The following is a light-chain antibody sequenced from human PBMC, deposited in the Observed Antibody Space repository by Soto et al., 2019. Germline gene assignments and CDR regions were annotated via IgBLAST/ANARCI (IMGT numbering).Light chain of an antibody. CDR2: GAS. CDR1: QSVSSGY. V-gene: IGKV3-20*01. J-gene: IGKJ1*01. Sequence: EIVLTQSPGTLSLSPGDGATLSCRASQSVSSGYLAWYQQKPGQAPRLLIYGASRRATGIPDRFSGSGSGTDFTLSISRLEPEDFAVYWCQHYGNSPTFGQGTQVQIQ. CDR3: QHYGNSPT.